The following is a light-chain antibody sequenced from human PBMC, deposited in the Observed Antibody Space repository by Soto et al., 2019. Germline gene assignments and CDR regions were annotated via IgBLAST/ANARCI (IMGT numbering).Light chain of an antibody. CDR2: MAS. V-gene: IGKV1-5*03. CDR1: QSISSW. Sequence: DIEMTQSPSTLSASVGDRVTITCRASQSISSWLAWYQQKPGKAPKLLNYMASSLESGFPSRFSGSVSGIEFTLTISSLQPDDFANYYCQQYNSYPWTFGQGTKVEIK. J-gene: IGKJ1*01. CDR3: QQYNSYPWT.